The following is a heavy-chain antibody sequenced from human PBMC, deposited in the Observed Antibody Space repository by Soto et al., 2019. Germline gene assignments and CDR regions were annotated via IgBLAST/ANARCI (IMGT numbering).Heavy chain of an antibody. D-gene: IGHD6-13*01. V-gene: IGHV4-34*01. J-gene: IGHJ4*02. CDR3: VRALAAVQE. CDR2: ITRSGST. Sequence: SEILCLTCAVYGGSFSGYYWSWIRPPPGKGLEWIGEITRSGSTNYNPSLKSRVTISVDTSKQQFSLGLTSVTAADTAVYFCVRALAAVQEWGQGTLVTGSS. CDR1: GGSFSGYY.